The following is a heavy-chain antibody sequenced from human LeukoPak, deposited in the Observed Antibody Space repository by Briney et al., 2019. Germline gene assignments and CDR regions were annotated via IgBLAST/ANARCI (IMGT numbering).Heavy chain of an antibody. D-gene: IGHD2-15*01. J-gene: IGHJ5*02. CDR3: ARGARLVVAATPGWFDP. CDR1: GGSISSYY. CDR2: IYYSGST. Sequence: PSETLSLTCTVSGGSISSYYWSWIRQPPGKGLEWIGYIYYSGSTNYNPFLKSRVTISVDTSKNQFSLKLRSVTAADTAVYYCARGARLVVAATPGWFDPWGQGTLVTVSS. V-gene: IGHV4-59*01.